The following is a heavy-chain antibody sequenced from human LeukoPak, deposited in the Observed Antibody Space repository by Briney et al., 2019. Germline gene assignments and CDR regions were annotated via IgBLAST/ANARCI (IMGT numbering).Heavy chain of an antibody. CDR1: GGSISSSSYY. V-gene: IGHV4-39*07. J-gene: IGHJ6*04. D-gene: IGHD1-14*01. CDR2: IYYSGST. Sequence: SETLSLTCTVSGGSISSSSYYWGWIRQPPGKGLEWIGSIYYSGSTYYNPSLESRVSMSLDTSQNLFSLRLTSETAADTAMYYCARNFPGRTEDVWGKGTTVIVSS. CDR3: ARNFPGRTEDV.